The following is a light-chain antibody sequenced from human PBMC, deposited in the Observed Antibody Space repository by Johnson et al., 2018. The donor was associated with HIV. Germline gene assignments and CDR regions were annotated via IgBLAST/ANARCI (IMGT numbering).Light chain of an antibody. CDR2: EDN. Sequence: QSVLTQPPSVSAAPGQKVSISCSGSSSNIGDNYVSWYQQVPGTAPKLLIYEDNKRPSGIPDRFSGSKSGTSANLAITGLQTWDEGEYYCESWDNSLNVGHVCGTVSELIVL. CDR1: SSNIGDNY. J-gene: IGLJ1*01. V-gene: IGLV1-51*02. CDR3: ESWDNSLNVGHV.